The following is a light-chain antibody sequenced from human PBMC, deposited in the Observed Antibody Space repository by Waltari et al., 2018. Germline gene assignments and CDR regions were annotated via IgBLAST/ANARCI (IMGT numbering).Light chain of an antibody. CDR1: SRYIGPSDY. CDR3: SSYETSNIVV. CDR2: DVI. V-gene: IGLV2-14*03. Sequence: QSALTQPASVSGCPGPSLTLSFTGTSRYIGPSDYFAWYQQHPGKAPKLIIYDVIGRPSGISDRFSGSKSGNTASLTISGLQADDEAFYYCSSYETSNIVVFGGGTKLTVL. J-gene: IGLJ2*01.